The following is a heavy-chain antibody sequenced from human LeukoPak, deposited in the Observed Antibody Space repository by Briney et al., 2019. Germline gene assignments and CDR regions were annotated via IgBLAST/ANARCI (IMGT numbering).Heavy chain of an antibody. Sequence: QTGESLRLSYSASGFTFSSYLMLGVGQGPGKELVWVSRIHSDGTATNYADSVKGRFTISRDNAKNTLYLQTTSLSADDTAVYYCARGGSTCLGYWGQGTLVTVSS. J-gene: IGHJ4*02. V-gene: IGHV3-74*01. CDR3: ARGGSTCLGY. CDR2: IHSDGTAT. CDR1: GFTFSSYL. D-gene: IGHD5/OR15-5a*01.